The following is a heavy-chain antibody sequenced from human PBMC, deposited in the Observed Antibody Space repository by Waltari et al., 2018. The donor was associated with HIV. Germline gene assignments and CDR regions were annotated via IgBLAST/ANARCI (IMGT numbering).Heavy chain of an antibody. Sequence: QVQLGQSGAEVKKPGSSGKVSCKAARGTFRRYATSWVRQAPGQGLEWMGQIIPVFGTPNYAQKLQRRVTITAHESTSTAYMELSSLRSEDTAVYYCARWETAMVPEYFQHWGQGTLVTVSS. CDR3: ARWETAMVPEYFQH. V-gene: IGHV1-69*01. CDR2: IIPVFGTP. J-gene: IGHJ1*01. CDR1: RGTFRRYA. D-gene: IGHD5-18*01.